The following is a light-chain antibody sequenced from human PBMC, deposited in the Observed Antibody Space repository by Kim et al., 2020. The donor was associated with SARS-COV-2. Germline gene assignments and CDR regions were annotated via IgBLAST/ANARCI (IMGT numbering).Light chain of an antibody. CDR1: SSNIGAGYN. J-gene: IGLJ3*02. CDR2: GNS. CDR3: QSFDSRLTGWA. V-gene: IGLV1-40*01. Sequence: WVTISCTGGSSNIGAGYNVHWYQQLPGTAPTLLIYGNSNRPSGVPDRFSGSNSGTSAYLTITGLLAEDEADYYCQSFDSRLTGWAFGGGTKVTVL.